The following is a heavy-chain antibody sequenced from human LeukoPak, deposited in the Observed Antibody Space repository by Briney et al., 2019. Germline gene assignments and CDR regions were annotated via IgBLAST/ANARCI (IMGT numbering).Heavy chain of an antibody. CDR1: GFTFSSYG. D-gene: IGHD2-2*01. V-gene: IGHV3-30*18. Sequence: HPGGSLRLSCAASGFTFSSYGMHWLRQAPDKGLEWVAVISYDGSKKYYADSVKGRFTISRDNSKNTLYLQMNSLRAEDTAVYYCANGRCSSTSCYGSGQLTPEFDYWGQGTLVTVSS. J-gene: IGHJ4*02. CDR3: ANGRCSSTSCYGSGQLTPEFDY. CDR2: ISYDGSKK.